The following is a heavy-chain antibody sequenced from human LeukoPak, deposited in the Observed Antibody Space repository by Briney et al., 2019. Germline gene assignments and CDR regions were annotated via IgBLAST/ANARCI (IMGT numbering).Heavy chain of an antibody. CDR2: IYYSGST. V-gene: IGHV4-59*01. D-gene: IGHD3-3*01. CDR1: GVSISRYY. Sequence: PSETLSLTCTVSGVSISRYYWSWIRQTPGKGLVWVWYIYYSGSTNYKTSLTSRVTLSADTSKNPSSLKLSSVTAADTAVYYCARALTIFGVVPMDVWGKGTTVTVSS. CDR3: ARALTIFGVVPMDV. J-gene: IGHJ6*03.